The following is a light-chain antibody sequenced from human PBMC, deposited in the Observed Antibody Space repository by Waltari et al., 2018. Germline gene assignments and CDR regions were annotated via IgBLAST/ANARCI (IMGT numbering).Light chain of an antibody. J-gene: IGKJ1*01. Sequence: DIQMTQSASTLSASVGDRVAITCRASQSISSWLAWYQQKPGKAPKLLIYKASNLESGVPSRFSGSGSGTEFTLTISSLQPDDFATYYCQQYSSYTTFGQGTKVEIK. V-gene: IGKV1-5*03. CDR3: QQYSSYTT. CDR1: QSISSW. CDR2: KAS.